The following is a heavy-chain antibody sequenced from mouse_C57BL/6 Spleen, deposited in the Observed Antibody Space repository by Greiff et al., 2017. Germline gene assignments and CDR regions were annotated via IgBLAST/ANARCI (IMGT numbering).Heavy chain of an antibody. CDR3: AKDDYDVGFAY. D-gene: IGHD2-4*01. V-gene: IGHV5-17*01. Sequence: DVKLVESGGGLVKPGGSLKLSCAASGFTFSDYGMHWVRQAPEKGLEWVAYISSGSSTIYYADTVKGRFTISRDNAKNTLLLQMTSLRSEDTAMYYSAKDDYDVGFAYWGQGTLVTVSA. J-gene: IGHJ3*01. CDR2: ISSGSSTI. CDR1: GFTFSDYG.